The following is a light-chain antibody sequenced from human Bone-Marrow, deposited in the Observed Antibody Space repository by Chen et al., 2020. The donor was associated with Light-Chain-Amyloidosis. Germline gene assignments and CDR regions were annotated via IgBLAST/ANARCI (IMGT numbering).Light chain of an antibody. CDR2: RDT. CDR3: QSADSSGTYEVI. Sequence: SYELTQPPSVSASPGQTASTNCSGDDLPTKYAYGYQQKPGQAPVLVIHRDTERPSGISERFSGSSSGTTATLTISGVQAEDEADYHCQSADSSGTYEVIFGGGTKLTVL. J-gene: IGLJ2*01. CDR1: DLPTKY. V-gene: IGLV3-25*03.